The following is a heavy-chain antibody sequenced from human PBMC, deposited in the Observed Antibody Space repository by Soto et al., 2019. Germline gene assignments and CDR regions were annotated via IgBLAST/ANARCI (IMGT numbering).Heavy chain of an antibody. CDR3: ARVYDYQLRVRYYFDY. Sequence: EVQLVQSGAEVKKPGESLKISCKGSGYSFTSYWIGWVRQMPGKGLEWMGIIYPGDSDTRYSPSFQGQVTISADKSISTAYLQWSSLKASDTAMYYCARVYDYQLRVRYYFDYWGQGTLVTVSS. CDR1: GYSFTSYW. D-gene: IGHD2-2*01. CDR2: IYPGDSDT. V-gene: IGHV5-51*01. J-gene: IGHJ4*02.